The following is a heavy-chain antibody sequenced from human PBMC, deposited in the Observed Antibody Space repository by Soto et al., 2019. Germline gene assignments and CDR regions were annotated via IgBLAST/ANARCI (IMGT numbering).Heavy chain of an antibody. CDR1: GFTLTNYA. CDR3: AKEDSEVGSPRFNC. Sequence: EVQLLESGGGLVQPGGSLRLSCAASGFTLTNYAMSWVRQAPGKGLEWVSGIRGTGGGTYYTDSVKGRFTISKDNSKNRLYVQRNSLRAGDTAVYYCAKEDSEVGSPRFNCWGQGTLVTVSS. V-gene: IGHV3-23*01. D-gene: IGHD1-20*01. CDR2: IRGTGGGT. J-gene: IGHJ4*02.